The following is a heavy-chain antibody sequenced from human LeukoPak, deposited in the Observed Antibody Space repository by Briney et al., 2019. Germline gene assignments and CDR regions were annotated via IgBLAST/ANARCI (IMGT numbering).Heavy chain of an antibody. CDR3: AKGDNGDSFDY. J-gene: IGHJ4*02. CDR2: VSFDGSDK. V-gene: IGHV3-30*18. CDR1: GFTFSSYG. Sequence: TGGSLRLSCAASGFTFSSYGMHWVRQAPGKGMEWVAVVSFDGSDKYYADSVRGRFTISRDNSKNTLYLQMNSLRAEDTAVYYCAKGDNGDSFDYWGQGTLVTVSS. D-gene: IGHD2-21*01.